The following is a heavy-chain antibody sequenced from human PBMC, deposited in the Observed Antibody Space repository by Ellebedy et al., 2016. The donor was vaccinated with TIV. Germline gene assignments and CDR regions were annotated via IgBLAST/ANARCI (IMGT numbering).Heavy chain of an antibody. J-gene: IGHJ6*02. Sequence: PGGSLRLSCEASGFAVSSYYMNWVRQAPGKGLEWVSSISTSSSYKYYAYSVKGRLTISRDNAKSSLYLQMNSLRAEDTAVYYYARYRNGAYYHGMDVWGQGTTVTVSS. CDR1: GFAVSSYY. V-gene: IGHV3-21*01. CDR3: ARYRNGAYYHGMDV. CDR2: ISTSSSYK. D-gene: IGHD3-10*01.